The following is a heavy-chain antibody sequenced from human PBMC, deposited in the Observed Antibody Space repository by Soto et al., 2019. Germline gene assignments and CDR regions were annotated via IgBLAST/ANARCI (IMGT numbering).Heavy chain of an antibody. J-gene: IGHJ6*02. CDR2: ISGSGGST. Sequence: HPGGSLRLSCAASAFTFSTYAMSWVRQAPGKGLEWVSGISGSGGSTYYADSVKGRFTISRDNSKNTLYLQMNSLRAEDTAVYYCGKDSGGGYYHYGMDVWGQGTTVTVSS. CDR1: AFTFSTYA. D-gene: IGHD2-15*01. CDR3: GKDSGGGYYHYGMDV. V-gene: IGHV3-23*01.